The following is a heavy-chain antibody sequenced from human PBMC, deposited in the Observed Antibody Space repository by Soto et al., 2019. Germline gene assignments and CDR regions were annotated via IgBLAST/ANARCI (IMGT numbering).Heavy chain of an antibody. Sequence: QVQLVESGGGVVQPGRSLRLSCAASGFTFSDYGMHWVRQAPGKGLEWVAVIAYDGGNRYYADSVKGRFTISRDNSKNPLYLKMNSLRTEDTAVYYCAKHRRPDSSWYLNYWGQGTLVTVSS. V-gene: IGHV3-30*18. CDR2: IAYDGGNR. CDR1: GFTFSDYG. CDR3: AKHRRPDSSWYLNY. J-gene: IGHJ4*02. D-gene: IGHD6-13*01.